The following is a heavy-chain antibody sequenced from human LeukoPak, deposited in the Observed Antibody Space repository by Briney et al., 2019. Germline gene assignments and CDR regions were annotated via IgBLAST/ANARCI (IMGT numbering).Heavy chain of an antibody. J-gene: IGHJ3*01. V-gene: IGHV4-59*01. Sequence: SETLSLTCAVSGGSISDYYWSWIRQPAGKGLEWIGFVYYTGSTNYSPSLKSRVTISVDTSKNQFSLKLRSVTAADTAVYYCARISSSNWYNERGAFDVWGQGTMVTVSS. CDR2: VYYTGST. D-gene: IGHD6-13*01. CDR3: ARISSSNWYNERGAFDV. CDR1: GGSISDYY.